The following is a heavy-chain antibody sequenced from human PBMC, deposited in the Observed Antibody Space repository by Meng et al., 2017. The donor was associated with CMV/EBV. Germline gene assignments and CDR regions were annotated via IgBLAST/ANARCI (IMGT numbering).Heavy chain of an antibody. CDR3: ASSLTYPDY. Sequence: QLQQQQGGPRLLKPSHTLSPTCAVSGGSFSGYYWSWIRQPPGKGLEWIGEINHSGSTNSNPSLKSRVTISLDTSKNQFSLKLSSVTAADTAVYYCASSLTYPDYWGQGTLVTVSS. J-gene: IGHJ4*02. CDR1: GGSFSGYY. V-gene: IGHV4-34*01. D-gene: IGHD2-15*01. CDR2: INHSGST.